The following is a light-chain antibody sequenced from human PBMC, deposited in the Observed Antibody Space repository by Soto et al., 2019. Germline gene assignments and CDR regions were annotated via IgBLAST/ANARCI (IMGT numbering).Light chain of an antibody. V-gene: IGKV1-33*01. J-gene: IGKJ1*01. Sequence: DIQMTQSPSSLSASVGDRVTITCQASQDISTSLNWYQQKPGRAPKLLIYDASNLETGVPSWFSGSGSGTDFTFTISSLQPEDIATYYCQQSYSTLQTFGQGTKVEIK. CDR3: QQSYSTLQT. CDR2: DAS. CDR1: QDISTS.